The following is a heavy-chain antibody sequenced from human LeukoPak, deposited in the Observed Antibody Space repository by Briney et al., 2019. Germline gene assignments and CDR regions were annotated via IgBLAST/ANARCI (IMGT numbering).Heavy chain of an antibody. V-gene: IGHV4-38-2*02. CDR3: ARVGGGPGSFDY. CDR1: GYSISSGYY. J-gene: IGHJ4*02. D-gene: IGHD3-10*01. CDR2: IYHSGST. Sequence: PSETLSLTCTVSGYSISSGYYWGWILQPPGKGLEWIGSIYHSGSTYYNPSLKSRVTISVDTSKNQFSLKLSSVTAADTAVYYCARVGGGPGSFDYWGQGTLVTVSS.